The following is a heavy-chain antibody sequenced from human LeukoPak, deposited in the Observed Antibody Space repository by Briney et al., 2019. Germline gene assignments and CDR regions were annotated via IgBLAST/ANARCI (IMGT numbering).Heavy chain of an antibody. V-gene: IGHV3-21*01. CDR2: ISSSSSYI. CDR1: GFTFSSYS. D-gene: IGHD4-11*01. J-gene: IGHJ4*02. CDR3: AKDPKTTVTAPFDY. Sequence: GGSLRLSCAASGFTFSSYSMNWVRQAPGKGLEWVSSISSSSSYIYYADSVKGRFTISRDNAKNSLYLQMNSLRAEDTAVYYCAKDPKTTVTAPFDYWGQGTLVTVSS.